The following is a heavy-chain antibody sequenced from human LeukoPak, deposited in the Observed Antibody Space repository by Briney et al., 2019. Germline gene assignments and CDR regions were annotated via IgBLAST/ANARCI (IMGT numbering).Heavy chain of an antibody. CDR1: GFTFSSYE. D-gene: IGHD3-10*01. J-gene: IGHJ4*02. Sequence: PGGSLRLSCAASGFTFSSYEMNWVRQAPGKGLDWVSVISDGGSTYYADSVRGRFTISRDNSKNTLFLQMNSLRVEDTAVYYCARGVFNWGQGTLVTVSS. V-gene: IGHV3-53*01. CDR2: ISDGGST. CDR3: ARGVFN.